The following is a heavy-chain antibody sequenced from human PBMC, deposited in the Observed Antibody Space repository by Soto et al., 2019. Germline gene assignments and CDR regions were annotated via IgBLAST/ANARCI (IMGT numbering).Heavy chain of an antibody. CDR2: INHSGST. J-gene: IGHJ6*02. Sequence: QVQLQQWGAGLLKPSETLSLTCAVYGGSFSGYYWSWIRQPPGKGLEWIGEINHSGSTNYNPSLKSRVTVSEDTPKNLCPLKLCSVTAADTAVYYCARRKWRPNLPYYYYGMDVWGQGTTVTVSS. D-gene: IGHD5-12*01. V-gene: IGHV4-34*01. CDR3: ARRKWRPNLPYYYYGMDV. CDR1: GGSFSGYY.